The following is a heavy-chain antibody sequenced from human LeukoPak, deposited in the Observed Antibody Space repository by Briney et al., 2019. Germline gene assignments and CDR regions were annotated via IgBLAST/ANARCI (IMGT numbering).Heavy chain of an antibody. V-gene: IGHV3-48*01. CDR3: ARRDSYFDC. CDR2: ISSSSSTI. CDR1: GFTFSSYS. Sequence: PGGSLRLSCAASGFTFSSYSMNWVRQAPGKGLEWVSYISSSSSTIYYADSVKGRFTISRDNAKTSLYLQMNSLRAEDTAVYYCARRDSYFDCWGQGTLVTVSS. D-gene: IGHD2-21*02. J-gene: IGHJ4*02.